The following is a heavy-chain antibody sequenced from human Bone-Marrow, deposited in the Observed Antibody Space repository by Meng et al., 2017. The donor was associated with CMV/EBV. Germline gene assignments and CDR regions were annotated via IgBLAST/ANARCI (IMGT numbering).Heavy chain of an antibody. V-gene: IGHV1-18*01. CDR2: ISGYNGHT. CDR1: GYTLTSYG. D-gene: IGHD6-6*01. J-gene: IGHJ4*02. Sequence: CKTSGYTLTSYGISWVRQAPGQGLEWMGWISGYNGHTNYAKKFQGRVTMTTDTSTSTAYMELRSLRSDDTATYYYARVSGLVDCFDYWGQGTLVTVSS. CDR3: ARVSGLVDCFDY.